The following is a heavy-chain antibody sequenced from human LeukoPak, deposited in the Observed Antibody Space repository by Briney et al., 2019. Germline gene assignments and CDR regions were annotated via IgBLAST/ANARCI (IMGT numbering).Heavy chain of an antibody. Sequence: PGGSLRLSCAASGFTFSNYAMSWVRQAPGKGLERVSATSGTGGSTYYADSVKGRFTISRDNSKNTLYLQMNSLRAEDTAVYYCAKDMGSGSPRDYGMDVWGQGTTVTVSS. CDR2: TSGTGGST. CDR1: GFTFSNYA. D-gene: IGHD3-10*01. CDR3: AKDMGSGSPRDYGMDV. V-gene: IGHV3-23*01. J-gene: IGHJ6*02.